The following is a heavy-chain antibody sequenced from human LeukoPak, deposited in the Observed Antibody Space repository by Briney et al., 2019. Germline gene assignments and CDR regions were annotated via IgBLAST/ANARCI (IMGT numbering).Heavy chain of an antibody. J-gene: IGHJ4*02. CDR1: GFTFSSYT. CDR2: IYHNGNT. V-gene: IGHV4-30-2*01. D-gene: IGHD5-18*01. CDR3: ASGGYSYGFDY. Sequence: LRLSCAASGFTFSSYTMHWIRQAPGKGLEWIGYIYHNGNTYYSPSLKSRVTISVDRSKNQLSLKLSSVTAADTAMYYCASGGYSYGFDYWGQGTLVTVSS.